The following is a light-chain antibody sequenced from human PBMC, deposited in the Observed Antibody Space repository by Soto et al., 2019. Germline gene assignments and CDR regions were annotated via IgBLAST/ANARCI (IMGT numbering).Light chain of an antibody. CDR2: AAS. J-gene: IGKJ5*01. V-gene: IGKV1-39*01. Sequence: DIQMTQSPSSLSASVGDRVTITCRASQSISSYLNWYQQKPGKAPKLLIYAASSLQSGVPSRFSGSGSGTDFTLTISRLEPEDFAVYYCQQSGSSSTFGLGTRLEIK. CDR1: QSISSY. CDR3: QQSGSSST.